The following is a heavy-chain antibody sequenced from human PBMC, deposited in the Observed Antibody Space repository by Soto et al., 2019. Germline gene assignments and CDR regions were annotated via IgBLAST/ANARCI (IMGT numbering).Heavy chain of an antibody. J-gene: IGHJ4*02. CDR2: ISPYNGNT. CDR3: AGERLVEPTVGYFDY. V-gene: IGHV1-18*01. D-gene: IGHD2-2*01. CDR1: SYTFTSYG. Sequence: QGQLVQSGAEVKKPGASVKVSCKASSYTFTSYGFAWVRQAPGQGLEWMGWISPYNGNTKYAQKLQGRVTMTTDTSTSTAYMELRSLRSDDTAVYYCAGERLVEPTVGYFDYWGQGTLVTVSS.